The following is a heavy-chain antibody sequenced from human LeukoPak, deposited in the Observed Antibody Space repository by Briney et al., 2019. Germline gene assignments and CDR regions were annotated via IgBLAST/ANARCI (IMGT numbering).Heavy chain of an antibody. Sequence: GGSLRLSCAASGFTFDDYAMHWVRQAPGKGLEWVSGISWNSRTIGYVDSVKGRFTISRDNAKNSLYLQMNSLRAEDTAVYYCARVCTSCLTRERENAFDIWGQGTLVTVSS. CDR2: ISWNSRTI. CDR3: ARVCTSCLTRERENAFDI. D-gene: IGHD2-2*01. CDR1: GFTFDDYA. J-gene: IGHJ4*02. V-gene: IGHV3-9*01.